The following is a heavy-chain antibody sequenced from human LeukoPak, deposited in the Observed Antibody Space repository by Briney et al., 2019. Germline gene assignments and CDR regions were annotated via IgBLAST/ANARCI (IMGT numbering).Heavy chain of an antibody. J-gene: IGHJ4*02. CDR3: ARPAGYCSGGSCYTGLVDY. CDR1: GYKFTSYW. CDR2: IYPGDSDT. V-gene: IGHV5-51*01. D-gene: IGHD2-15*01. Sequence: GESLKISCKGSGYKFTSYWIGWVRQMPGKGLEWMGIIYPGDSDTRYSPSFQGQVTISVDKSISTAYLQWSSLKASDTATYYCARPAGYCSGGSCYTGLVDYWGQGTLVTVSS.